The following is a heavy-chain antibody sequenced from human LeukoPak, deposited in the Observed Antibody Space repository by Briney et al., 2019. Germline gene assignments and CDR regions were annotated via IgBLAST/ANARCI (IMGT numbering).Heavy chain of an antibody. CDR3: ARDFGFSPSSGYSFDY. Sequence: QPGRSLRLSCAASGFTFSRYGMHWVRQAPGKGLEWVAVIWYDGSNRQYVDSVEGRFTISRDNSKNTLYLQMNSLRADDTAVYYCARDFGFSPSSGYSFDYWGQGTLVTVSS. J-gene: IGHJ4*02. CDR2: IWYDGSNR. V-gene: IGHV3-33*01. D-gene: IGHD3-22*01. CDR1: GFTFSRYG.